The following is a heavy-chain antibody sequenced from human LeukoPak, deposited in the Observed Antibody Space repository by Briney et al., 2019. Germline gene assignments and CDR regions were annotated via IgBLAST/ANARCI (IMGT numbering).Heavy chain of an antibody. CDR3: ARGPLPYSGSYYFDY. J-gene: IGHJ4*02. Sequence: SETLSLTCAVSGGSISSGGHSWSWIRQPPGKGLEWIGYIYHSGSTYYNPSLKSRVTISVDRSKNQFSLKLSSVTAADTAVYYCARGPLPYSGSYYFDYWGQGTLVTVSS. V-gene: IGHV4-30-2*01. CDR1: GGSISSGGHS. CDR2: IYHSGST. D-gene: IGHD1-26*01.